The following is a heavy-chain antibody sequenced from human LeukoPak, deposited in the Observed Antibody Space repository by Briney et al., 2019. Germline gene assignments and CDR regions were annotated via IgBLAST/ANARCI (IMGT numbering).Heavy chain of an antibody. V-gene: IGHV4-61*02. CDR2: IYTSGST. J-gene: IGHJ6*03. D-gene: IGHD4-17*01. Sequence: PSETLSLTCTVSGGSISSGSYYWSWIRQPAGKGLEWIGRIYTSGSTNYNPSPKSRVTISVDTSKNQFSLKLSSVTAADTAVYYCARLRSSWNYYYMDVWGKGTTVTVSS. CDR3: ARLRSSWNYYYMDV. CDR1: GGSISSGSYY.